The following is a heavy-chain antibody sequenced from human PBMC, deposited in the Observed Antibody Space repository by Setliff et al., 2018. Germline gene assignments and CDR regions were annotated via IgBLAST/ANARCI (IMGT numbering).Heavy chain of an antibody. CDR2: IYYSGST. CDR1: GGSISSYY. Sequence: SETLSLTCTVSGGSISSYYWSWIRQPPGKRLEWIGYIYYSGSTNYNPSLESRVTVSVDTSKNQFSLRLNSATAADTAVYYCARLRGAFDYWGQGTLVTVPQ. V-gene: IGHV4-59*01. D-gene: IGHD3-16*01. CDR3: ARLRGAFDY. J-gene: IGHJ4*02.